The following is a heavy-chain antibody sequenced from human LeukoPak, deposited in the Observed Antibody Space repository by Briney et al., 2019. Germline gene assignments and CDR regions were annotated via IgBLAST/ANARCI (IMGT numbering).Heavy chain of an antibody. CDR2: ISYDGSNK. D-gene: IGHD3-10*01. J-gene: IGHJ4*02. Sequence: PGGSLRLSCAASGFTSSSYAMHWVRQAPGKGLEWVAVISYDGSNKYYADSVKGRFTISRDNSKSTLYLQMNSLRAEDTAVYYCARDPVGSGSYRYYFDYWGQGTLVTVSS. V-gene: IGHV3-30*04. CDR1: GFTSSSYA. CDR3: ARDPVGSGSYRYYFDY.